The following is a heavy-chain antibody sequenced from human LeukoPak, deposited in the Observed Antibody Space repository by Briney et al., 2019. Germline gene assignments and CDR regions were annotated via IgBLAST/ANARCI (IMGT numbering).Heavy chain of an antibody. CDR1: GFTVSSNY. J-gene: IGHJ6*02. CDR3: ARGGGLDV. V-gene: IGHV3-7*03. D-gene: IGHD3-16*01. Sequence: GGSLRLSCAASGFTVSSNYMSWVRQAPGKGLEWVASINHNGNVNYYVDSVKGRFTISRDNAKNSLYLQMSNLRAEDAAVYFCARGGGLDVWGQGATVTVSS. CDR2: INHNGNVN.